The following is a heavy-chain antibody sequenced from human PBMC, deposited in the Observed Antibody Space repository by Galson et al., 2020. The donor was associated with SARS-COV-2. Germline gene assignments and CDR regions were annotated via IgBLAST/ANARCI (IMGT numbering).Heavy chain of an antibody. CDR3: AKEGYFDWSYYDGMDV. D-gene: IGHD3-9*01. V-gene: IGHV3-23*01. J-gene: IGHJ6*02. CDR1: GFTFSSYA. Sequence: GGSLSLSCAASGFTFSSYAISWVRQPPGKGLEWVSAISGSGGSTYYADSVQGRFTISRDNSTNTLYLQMNSLRAEDTAVYYCAKEGYFDWSYYDGMDVWGQGTTVTVSS. CDR2: ISGSGGST.